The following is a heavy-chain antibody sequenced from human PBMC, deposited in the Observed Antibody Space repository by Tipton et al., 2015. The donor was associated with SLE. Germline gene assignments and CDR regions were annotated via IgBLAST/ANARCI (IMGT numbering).Heavy chain of an antibody. CDR3: ARGSYGLGARGFDY. CDR1: GGSISSGSYY. Sequence: TLSLTCTVSGGSISSGSYYWSWIRQPAGKGLEGIGRIYTSGSTNYNPSLMSRVTMSVDTSKNQFSLKLNSVTAADTAVCYCARGSYGLGARGFDYWGQGTLVTVSS. D-gene: IGHD5-18*01. CDR2: IYTSGST. V-gene: IGHV4-61*02. J-gene: IGHJ4*02.